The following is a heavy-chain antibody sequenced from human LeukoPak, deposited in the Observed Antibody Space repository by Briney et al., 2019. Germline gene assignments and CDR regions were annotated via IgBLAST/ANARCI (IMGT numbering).Heavy chain of an antibody. Sequence: ASVKVSCKASGYTFTDYHMHWVRQAPGQGLEWMGRINPNSGGTNYTQHFQGRVTMTRDTSISTAYMELNRLRSDDTAVYYCASVDWNYGLDAFDIWGQGTMVTVSS. CDR3: ASVDWNYGLDAFDI. J-gene: IGHJ3*02. V-gene: IGHV1-2*02. CDR1: GYTFTDYH. D-gene: IGHD1-7*01. CDR2: INPNSGGT.